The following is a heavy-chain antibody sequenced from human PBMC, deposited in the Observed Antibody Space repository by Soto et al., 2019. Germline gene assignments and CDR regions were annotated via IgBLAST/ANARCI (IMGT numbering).Heavy chain of an antibody. CDR1: GGSISSYY. Sequence: PSETLSLTCTVSGGSISSYYWSWILQPPGKGLEWIGYIYYSGSTNYNPSLKSRVTIPVDTSKNQFSLKLSSVTAADTAVYYCARIVATNGFDYWGQGTLVTVSS. D-gene: IGHD5-12*01. CDR2: IYYSGST. J-gene: IGHJ4*02. V-gene: IGHV4-59*01. CDR3: ARIVATNGFDY.